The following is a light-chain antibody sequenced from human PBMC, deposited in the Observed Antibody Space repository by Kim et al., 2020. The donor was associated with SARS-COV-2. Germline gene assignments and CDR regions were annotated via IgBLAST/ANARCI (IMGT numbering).Light chain of an antibody. CDR1: QNIGSS. CDR2: YAS. J-gene: IGKJ1*01. Sequence: VAPKEKVTIPCRASQNIGSSLHWYQQKPDQSPELLIKYASQSFSGVPSRFSGSGSGTDFTLTINSLEAEDAATYYCHQSSSLPRTFGQGTKVDIK. CDR3: HQSSSLPRT. V-gene: IGKV6-21*01.